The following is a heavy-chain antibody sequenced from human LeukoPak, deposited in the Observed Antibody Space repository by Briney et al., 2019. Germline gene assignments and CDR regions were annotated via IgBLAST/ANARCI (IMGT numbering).Heavy chain of an antibody. D-gene: IGHD6-19*01. CDR3: ARAVAGSNYYYYMDV. J-gene: IGHJ6*03. CDR2: ISWDGGST. CDR1: GFTFGDYT. Sequence: GGSLRLSCAASGFTFGDYTMHWVRQAPGKGLEWVSLISWDGGSTYYADSVKGRFTISRDNSKNSLYLQMNSLRTEDTALYYCARAVAGSNYYYYMDVWGKGTTVTVSS. V-gene: IGHV3-43*01.